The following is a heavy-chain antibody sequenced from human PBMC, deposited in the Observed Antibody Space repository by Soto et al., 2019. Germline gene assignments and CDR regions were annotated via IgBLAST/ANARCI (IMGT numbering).Heavy chain of an antibody. V-gene: IGHV1-18*01. Sequence: ALVKVSCKASGYTFTSYGISWVRQAPGQGLEWMGWISAYNGNTNYAQKLQGRVTMTTDTSTSTAYMELRSLRSDDTAVYYCARGYSSGWSSYYYYGMDVWGQGTTVTVSS. D-gene: IGHD6-19*01. CDR1: GYTFTSYG. CDR3: ARGYSSGWSSYYYYGMDV. J-gene: IGHJ6*02. CDR2: ISAYNGNT.